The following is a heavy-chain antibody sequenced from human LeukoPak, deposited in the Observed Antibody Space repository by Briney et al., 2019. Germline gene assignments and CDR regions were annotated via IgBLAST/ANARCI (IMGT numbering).Heavy chain of an antibody. J-gene: IGHJ4*02. D-gene: IGHD6-19*01. Sequence: GGSLRLSCAASGFTFSSYWMHWVRQAPGKGPVWVSRINSDGSSTSYADSVKGRFTISRDNAKNTLYLQMNSLRAEDTAVYYCARYSSGWRLFDYWGQGTLVTVSS. V-gene: IGHV3-74*01. CDR2: INSDGSST. CDR3: ARYSSGWRLFDY. CDR1: GFTFSSYW.